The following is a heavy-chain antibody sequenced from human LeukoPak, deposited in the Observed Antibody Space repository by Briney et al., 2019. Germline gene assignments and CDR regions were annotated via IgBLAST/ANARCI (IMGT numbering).Heavy chain of an antibody. CDR1: GHTFTGYY. J-gene: IGHJ4*02. D-gene: IGHD4-17*01. V-gene: IGHV1-2*02. CDR3: ARMHGDPPGY. Sequence: ASVRVSCKASGHTFTGYYMHWVRQAPGQGLEWMGWINANSGGTNYAQKFQGRVTMTRDTSISTAYMELSRLRSDDTAVYYCARMHGDPPGYWGQGTLVTVSS. CDR2: INANSGGT.